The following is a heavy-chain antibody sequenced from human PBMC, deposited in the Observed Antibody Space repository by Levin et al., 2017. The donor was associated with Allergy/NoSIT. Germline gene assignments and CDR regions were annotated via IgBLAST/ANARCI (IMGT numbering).Heavy chain of an antibody. J-gene: IGHJ4*02. Sequence: SGPTLVKPTQTLTLTCTFSGFSLTTSQVGVGWIRQAPGKALEWLALIYWDEDNRFSPSLKTRRTFTKDTSKNQVVFTVTNMDPVDTATYYCARSPGGYGDRDSPFDYWGPGTLVTVSS. CDR3: ARSPGGYGDRDSPFDY. D-gene: IGHD4-17*01. CDR2: IYWDEDN. V-gene: IGHV2-5*02. CDR1: GFSLTTSQVG.